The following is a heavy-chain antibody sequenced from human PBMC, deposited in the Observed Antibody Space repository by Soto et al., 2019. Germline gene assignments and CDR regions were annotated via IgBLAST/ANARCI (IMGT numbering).Heavy chain of an antibody. CDR2: IYTSGST. CDR3: ARGIYSKVGATIWFDP. D-gene: IGHD1-26*01. V-gene: IGHV4-4*07. Sequence: SETRSLTCTVSGGSINSYYWSWIRQPAGKGLEWIGRIYTSGSTNYNPSLKSRVTMSVDTPKNRFSLKLSSVTAADTAVYYCARGIYSKVGATIWFDPWGQGTLVTVSS. CDR1: GGSINSYY. J-gene: IGHJ5*02.